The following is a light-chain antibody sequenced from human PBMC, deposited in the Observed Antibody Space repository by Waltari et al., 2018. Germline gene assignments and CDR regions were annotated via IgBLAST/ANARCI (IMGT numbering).Light chain of an antibody. CDR1: SSDVGGSNY. V-gene: IGLV2-8*01. J-gene: IGLJ3*02. Sequence: QSALTQPPSASGSPGQSVTISCTGTSSDVGGSNYVPRSQQHPGKDPKLMIYDVTKRPSGVPDRFSGSKSGNTASLTVSGLQAEDEADYYCNSYAGSNNFPWVFGGGTKLTVL. CDR2: DVT. CDR3: NSYAGSNNFPWV.